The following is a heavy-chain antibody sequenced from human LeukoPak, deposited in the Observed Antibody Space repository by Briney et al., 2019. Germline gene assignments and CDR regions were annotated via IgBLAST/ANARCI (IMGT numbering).Heavy chain of an antibody. CDR3: ARFSGWYYFDY. D-gene: IGHD6-19*01. CDR2: ISSSSSYI. V-gene: IGHV3-21*01. CDR1: GFTFSSYS. Sequence: GESLRLSCAASGFTFSSYSMNWVRQAPGKGLEWVSSISSSSSYIYYADSVKGRFTISRDNAKNSLYLQMNSLRAEDTAVYYCARFSGWYYFDYWGQGTLVTVSS. J-gene: IGHJ4*02.